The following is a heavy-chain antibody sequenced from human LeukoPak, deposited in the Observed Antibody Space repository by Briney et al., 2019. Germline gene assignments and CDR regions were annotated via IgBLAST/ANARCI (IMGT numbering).Heavy chain of an antibody. V-gene: IGHV3-30-3*01. D-gene: IGHD3-22*01. Sequence: GGSLRLSCAASGFTFSSYAMHWVRQAPGKGLEWVAVISYDGSNKYYADSVKGRFTISRDNSKNTLYLQMNSLRAEDTAVYYCARPRNYYDSSEDYFDYWGQETLVTVSS. CDR3: ARPRNYYDSSEDYFDY. J-gene: IGHJ4*02. CDR1: GFTFSSYA. CDR2: ISYDGSNK.